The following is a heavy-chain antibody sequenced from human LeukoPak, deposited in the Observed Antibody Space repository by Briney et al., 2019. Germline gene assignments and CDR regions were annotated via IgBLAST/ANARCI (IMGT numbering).Heavy chain of an antibody. CDR1: GGSISSYY. J-gene: IGHJ4*02. V-gene: IGHV4-4*07. Sequence: PSETLSLTCTVSGGSISSYYWSWIRQPAGKGLEWLGRIYTSGSTNYNPSLKSRVTMSVDTSKSQFSLKLSSVTAADTAVYYCANGRAVAGKGYFDYWGQGTLVTVSS. D-gene: IGHD6-19*01. CDR3: ANGRAVAGKGYFDY. CDR2: IYTSGST.